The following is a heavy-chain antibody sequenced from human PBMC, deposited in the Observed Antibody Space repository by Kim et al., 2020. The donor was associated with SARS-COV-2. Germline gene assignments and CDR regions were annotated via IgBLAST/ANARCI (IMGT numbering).Heavy chain of an antibody. Sequence: GGSLRLSCAASGFTFSYYPLHWVRQAPGKGLEWVAVITDDGSSTYYADSVKGRFTISRDNSRNTLYLQMNTLRADDAAVYYCVLALSGSYTAQNFWGQGTLVTVSS. D-gene: IGHD1-26*01. V-gene: IGHV3-30*04. CDR1: GFTFSYYP. CDR3: VLALSGSYTAQNF. CDR2: ITDDGSST. J-gene: IGHJ4*02.